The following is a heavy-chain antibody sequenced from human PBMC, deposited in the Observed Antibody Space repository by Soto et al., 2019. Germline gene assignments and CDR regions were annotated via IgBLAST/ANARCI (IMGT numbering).Heavy chain of an antibody. D-gene: IGHD1-26*01. V-gene: IGHV3-33*01. Sequence: PGGSLRLSCAASGFTFSSYGMHWVRQAPGKGLEWVAVIWYDGSNKYYADSVKGRFTISRDNSKNTLYLQMNSLRAEDTAVYYCARPLVGATSWFDPWGQGTLVTVSS. CDR3: ARPLVGATSWFDP. CDR2: IWYDGSNK. CDR1: GFTFSSYG. J-gene: IGHJ5*02.